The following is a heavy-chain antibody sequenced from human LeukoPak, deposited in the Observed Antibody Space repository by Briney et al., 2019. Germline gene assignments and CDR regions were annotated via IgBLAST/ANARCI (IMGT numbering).Heavy chain of an antibody. Sequence: PSETLSLTCAVYGGSFSGYYWSWIRQPPGKGLEWIGEINHSGSTNYNPSLKSRVTISVDTSKNQFSLKLSSVTAADTAVYYCARGNAAAMDYWGQGTLVTVSS. CDR1: GGSFSGYY. CDR3: ARGNAAAMDY. CDR2: INHSGST. D-gene: IGHD2-15*01. J-gene: IGHJ4*02. V-gene: IGHV4-34*01.